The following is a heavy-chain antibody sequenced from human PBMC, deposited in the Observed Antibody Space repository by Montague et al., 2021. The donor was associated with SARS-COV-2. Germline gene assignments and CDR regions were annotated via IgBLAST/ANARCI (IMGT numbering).Heavy chain of an antibody. CDR3: ARHGLWGAYYLEY. CDR2: IDPSDSYT. Sequence: QSVAEVKKPGESLRISCKGSGYTFTTYWISWVRQMPGKGLEWMGRIDPSDSYTNYSPSFQGHVTMSVDKSMSTANLQWSSLRASDTAIYYCARHGLWGAYYLEYWGQGTLVTVPS. J-gene: IGHJ4*02. D-gene: IGHD7-27*01. CDR1: GYTFTTYW. V-gene: IGHV5-10-1*01.